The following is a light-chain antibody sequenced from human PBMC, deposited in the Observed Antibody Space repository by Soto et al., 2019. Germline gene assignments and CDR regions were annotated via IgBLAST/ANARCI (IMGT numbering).Light chain of an antibody. J-gene: IGKJ5*01. CDR3: QQRHMWPIT. V-gene: IGKV3-15*01. CDR1: ETVSSN. CDR2: GAS. Sequence: EIVMTQSPATLSVSPGERATLSCRASETVSSNLAWYQQKLGQAPRLLIYGASTRATGIPARFSGSGSGTDFTLTISSLEPEDSAVYYCQQRHMWPITFGQGTRLEIK.